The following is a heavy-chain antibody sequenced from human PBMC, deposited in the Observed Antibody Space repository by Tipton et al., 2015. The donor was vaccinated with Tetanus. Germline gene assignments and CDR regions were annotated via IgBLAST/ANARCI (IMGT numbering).Heavy chain of an antibody. CDR1: GHNSRSYW. CDR2: INPGDSDA. V-gene: IGHV5-51*01. J-gene: IGHJ5*02. Sequence: QLVQSGAEMKKPGQSLKISCEVSGHNSRSYWISWVRQMPGKGLEWMGIINPGDSDATYSPSFRGQVTTSADKSISTAYLEWSSLKASDTAIYFCARLPKHYSASGSTWGQGTLVTVSS. CDR3: ARLPKHYSASGST. D-gene: IGHD3-10*01.